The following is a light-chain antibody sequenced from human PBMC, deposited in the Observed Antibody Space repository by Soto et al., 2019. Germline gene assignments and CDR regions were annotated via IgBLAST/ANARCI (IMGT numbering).Light chain of an antibody. CDR1: SSDVGDYNY. V-gene: IGLV2-8*01. CDR3: SSYAGSNNVA. J-gene: IGLJ2*01. CDR2: EVS. Sequence: QSALTQPPSGSGSPGQSVTISCTGTSSDVGDYNYVSWYQQHPGKAPKLMIYEVSKRPSGVPDRFSGSKSGNTASLTVSGLQAEDEADYYCSSYAGSNNVAFGGGTKLTVL.